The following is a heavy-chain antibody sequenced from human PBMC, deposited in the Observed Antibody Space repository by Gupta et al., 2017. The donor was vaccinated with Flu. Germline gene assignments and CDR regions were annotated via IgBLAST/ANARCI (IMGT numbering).Heavy chain of an antibody. D-gene: IGHD3-22*01. Sequence: QVQLQESGPGLVKPSETLSLTCTVSGGSISSYYWSWIRQPPGKGLEWIGYIYYSGSTNYNPSLKSRVTISVDTSKNQFSLKLSSVTAADTAVYYCARGESDSSGYSYWDFDLWGRGTLVTVSS. J-gene: IGHJ2*01. CDR2: IYYSGST. CDR1: GGSISSYY. V-gene: IGHV4-59*01. CDR3: ARGESDSSGYSYWDFDL.